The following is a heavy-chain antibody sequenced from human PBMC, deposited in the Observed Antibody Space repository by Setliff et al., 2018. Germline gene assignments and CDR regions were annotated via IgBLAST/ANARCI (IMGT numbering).Heavy chain of an antibody. CDR3: ARDGGGYCATTSCFHFDY. CDR1: GYAFINFY. Sequence: GASVKVSCKASGYAFINFYMYWVRQAPGQGLEWMGIINSSGGSASYAPQFQGRLTLTIDTSTNTVFMELRTLRPDDTAIYYCARDGGGYCATTSCFHFDYWGQGTQVTVSS. J-gene: IGHJ4*02. V-gene: IGHV1-46*01. CDR2: INSSGGSA. D-gene: IGHD2-15*01.